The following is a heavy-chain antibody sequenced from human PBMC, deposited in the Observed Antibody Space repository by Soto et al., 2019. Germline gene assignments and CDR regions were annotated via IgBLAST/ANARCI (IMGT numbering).Heavy chain of an antibody. CDR2: ISGSGGTI. D-gene: IGHD2-21*02. CDR3: AKGFIVVVTAIRPDDNFDV. J-gene: IGHJ3*01. Sequence: GGSLRLSCAASGFTFNTYAMNWVRQAPGKGLEWVASISGSGGTINYADSVKGRFTTSRDTSKNTLYLQMNSLSAEDTAVYYCAKGFIVVVTAIRPDDNFDVWGQGTMVTVSS. CDR1: GFTFNTYA. V-gene: IGHV3-23*01.